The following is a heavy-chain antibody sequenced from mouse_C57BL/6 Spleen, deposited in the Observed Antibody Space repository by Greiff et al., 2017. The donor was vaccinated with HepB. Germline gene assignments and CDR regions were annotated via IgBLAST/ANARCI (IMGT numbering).Heavy chain of an antibody. CDR1: GYTFTSYW. Sequence: VQLQQSGAELVKPGASVKLSCKASGYTFTSYWMQWVKQRPGQGLEWIGEIDPSDSYTNYNQKFKGKATLTVDTSSSTAYMQLSSLTSEDSAVYYCARWITTVAYYFDYWGQGTTLTVSS. CDR3: ARWITTVAYYFDY. D-gene: IGHD1-1*01. V-gene: IGHV1-50*01. CDR2: IDPSDSYT. J-gene: IGHJ2*01.